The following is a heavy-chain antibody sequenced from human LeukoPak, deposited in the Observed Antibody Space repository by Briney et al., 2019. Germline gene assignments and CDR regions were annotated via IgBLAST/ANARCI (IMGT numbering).Heavy chain of an antibody. CDR2: MYYSGST. Sequence: KPSETLSLTCTVSGDSISSGDSYWRWIRQPPGRGLEWIGSMYYSGSTYYNPSLKSRVTVSVDTSKDEFSLKLSSVTAADTAMYYCARAGQYHHNSAGYFPDYWGQGTLVTVSS. CDR1: GDSISSGDSY. CDR3: ARAGQYHHNSAGYFPDY. D-gene: IGHD3-22*01. V-gene: IGHV4-30-4*01. J-gene: IGHJ4*02.